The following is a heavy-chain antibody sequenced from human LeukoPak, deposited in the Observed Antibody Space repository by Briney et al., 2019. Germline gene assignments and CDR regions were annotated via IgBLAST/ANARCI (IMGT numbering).Heavy chain of an antibody. J-gene: IGHJ5*02. CDR2: MNPNSGNT. V-gene: IGHV1-8*01. D-gene: IGHD2-15*01. Sequence: ASVKVSCKASGYTFTSYDINWVRQATGQGLEWMGWMNPNSGNTGYAQKFQGRVTMTRNTSISTAYMELSSLRSEDTAVYYCAGVRYNRYCSGGSCYSYWFDPWGQGTLVTVSS. CDR3: AGVRYNRYCSGGSCYSYWFDP. CDR1: GYTFTSYD.